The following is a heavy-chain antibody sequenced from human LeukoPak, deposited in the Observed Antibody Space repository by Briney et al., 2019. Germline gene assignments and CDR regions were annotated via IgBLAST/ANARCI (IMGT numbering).Heavy chain of an antibody. CDR2: INHSGST. D-gene: IGHD5-18*01. V-gene: IGHV4-34*01. Sequence: SETLSLTCAVYGGSFSGYYWSWIRQPPGKGLEWIGEINHSGSTNYNPSLKSRVTISVDTSKNQFSLKLSSVTAADTAVYYCARVGVRWTHRPGGEDYWGQGTLVTVSS. CDR3: ARVGVRWTHRPGGEDY. CDR1: GGSFSGYY. J-gene: IGHJ4*02.